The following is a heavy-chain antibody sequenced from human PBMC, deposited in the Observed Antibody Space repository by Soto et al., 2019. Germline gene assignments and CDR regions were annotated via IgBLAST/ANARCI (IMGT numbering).Heavy chain of an antibody. V-gene: IGHV1-2*02. Sequence: WASVKVSCKASGYTFTDYYIHWVRQAPGQGLQWMGWINPNSGGTNYAQKFQGRVTVTRDTSISTAYMELRRLTPDDTAVYYCATAQSRYTAYEAGDYWGQGTLVTVSS. D-gene: IGHD5-12*01. CDR1: GYTFTDYY. J-gene: IGHJ4*02. CDR3: ATAQSRYTAYEAGDY. CDR2: INPNSGGT.